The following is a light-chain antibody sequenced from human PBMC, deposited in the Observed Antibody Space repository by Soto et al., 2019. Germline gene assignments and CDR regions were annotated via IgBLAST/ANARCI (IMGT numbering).Light chain of an antibody. Sequence: QSVLTQPPSASGTPGQRVIISCXXXXXNIGSNYVYWFQHLPGTAPQLLIYANDQRPSGVPDRFSGSKSGTSASLAISGLRSADAADYYCAAWDDSLGGSWVFGGGTKLTVL. CDR3: AAWDDSLGGSWV. V-gene: IGLV1-47*02. CDR2: AND. J-gene: IGLJ3*02. CDR1: XXNIGSNY.